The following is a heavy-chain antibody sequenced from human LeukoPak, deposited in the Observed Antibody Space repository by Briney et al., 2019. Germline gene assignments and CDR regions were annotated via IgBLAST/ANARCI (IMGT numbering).Heavy chain of an antibody. V-gene: IGHV4-59*08. Sequence: SETLSLTCTVSGGSISSYYWSWIRQPPGKGLEWIGYIYDSGSTNYNPSLKSRVTMSIDTSKNQFSLKLSSVTAADTAVYYCARQTASGWYPFDHWGQGTLVTVSS. CDR3: ARQTASGWYPFDH. CDR2: IYDSGST. D-gene: IGHD6-19*01. CDR1: GGSISSYY. J-gene: IGHJ4*02.